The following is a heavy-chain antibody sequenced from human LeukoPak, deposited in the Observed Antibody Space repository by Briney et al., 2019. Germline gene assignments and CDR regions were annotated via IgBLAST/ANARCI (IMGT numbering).Heavy chain of an antibody. CDR1: GYTFTSYD. J-gene: IGHJ6*02. CDR2: MNPNSGNT. D-gene: IGHD1-1*01. Sequence: ASVKVSCKASGYTFTSYDINWVRQATGQGLEWMGWMNPNSGNTGYAQKFQGRVTMTRNTSISTAYMELSSLRSEDTAVCYCARSITNYYYYGMDVWGQGTTVTVSS. V-gene: IGHV1-8*01. CDR3: ARSITNYYYYGMDV.